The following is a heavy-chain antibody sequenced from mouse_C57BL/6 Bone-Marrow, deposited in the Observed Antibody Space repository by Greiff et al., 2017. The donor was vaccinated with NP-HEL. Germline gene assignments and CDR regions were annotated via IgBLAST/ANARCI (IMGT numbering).Heavy chain of an antibody. CDR3: ARDSYYYGTPFAY. J-gene: IGHJ3*01. V-gene: IGHV1-50*01. Sequence: QVQLQQPGAELVKPGASVKLSCKASGYTFPSYWMQWVKQRPGQGLAWIGEIDPSDSSPNSNQKFKGKAPFTVDPSSSPASMQLSSLTSEDSAVYYGARDSYYYGTPFAYWGQGTLVTVAA. CDR1: GYTFPSYW. CDR2: IDPSDSSP. D-gene: IGHD1-1*01.